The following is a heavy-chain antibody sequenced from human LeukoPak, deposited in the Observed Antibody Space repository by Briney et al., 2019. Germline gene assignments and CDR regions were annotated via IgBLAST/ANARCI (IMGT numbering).Heavy chain of an antibody. CDR2: IYHSGST. V-gene: IGHV4-4*02. J-gene: IGHJ6*03. Sequence: KPSETLSLTCAVSGGSISSSNWWSWVRQPPGKGLEWIGEIYHSGSTNYNPSLKSRVTISVDTSKNQFSLKLSSVTAADTAVYYCAKTGSRYYYGSGGHMDVWGKGTTVTISS. CDR3: AKTGSRYYYGSGGHMDV. CDR1: GGSISSSNW. D-gene: IGHD3-10*01.